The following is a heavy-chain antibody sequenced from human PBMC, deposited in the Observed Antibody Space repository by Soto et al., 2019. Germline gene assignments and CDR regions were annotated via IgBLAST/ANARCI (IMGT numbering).Heavy chain of an antibody. CDR2: ISGSGGST. CDR3: AKDLGYSGYDNVDY. Sequence: EVQLLESGGGFVQPGGSLRLSCAASGFSFSSYAMSWVRQAPGKGLEWVSTISGSGGSTYYADSVKGRFTISRDNSKNKLYLRMSSLRAEDTAVYYCAKDLGYSGYDNVDYWGQGTLVTVS. D-gene: IGHD5-12*01. V-gene: IGHV3-23*01. J-gene: IGHJ4*02. CDR1: GFSFSSYA.